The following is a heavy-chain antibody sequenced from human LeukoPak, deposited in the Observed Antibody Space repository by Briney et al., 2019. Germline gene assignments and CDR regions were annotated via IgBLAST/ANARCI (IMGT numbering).Heavy chain of an antibody. CDR3: ARGGIAVAGHDAFDI. CDR1: GYTFTSYD. D-gene: IGHD6-19*01. Sequence: ASVKVSCKASGYTFTSYDMNGVRQAGGQGREWVGGMNPNSCNTGYAQKFQGRVTITGNTSISTAYMELSSLRSEDTAVYYCARGGIAVAGHDAFDIWGQGTMVTVSS. V-gene: IGHV1-8*03. J-gene: IGHJ3*02. CDR2: MNPNSCNT.